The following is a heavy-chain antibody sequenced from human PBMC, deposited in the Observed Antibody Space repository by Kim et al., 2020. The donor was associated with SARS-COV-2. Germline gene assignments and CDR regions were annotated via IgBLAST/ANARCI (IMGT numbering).Heavy chain of an antibody. CDR3: ARWVGDYSWGNYFDY. D-gene: IGHD4-4*01. J-gene: IGHJ4*02. CDR1: GGSISSSSYY. Sequence: SETLSLTCTVSGGSISSSSYYWGWIRQPPGKGLEWIGSIYYSGSTYYNPSLKSRVTISVDTSKNQFSLKLSSVTAADTAVYYCARWVGDYSWGNYFDYWGQGTLVTVSS. CDR2: IYYSGST. V-gene: IGHV4-39*01.